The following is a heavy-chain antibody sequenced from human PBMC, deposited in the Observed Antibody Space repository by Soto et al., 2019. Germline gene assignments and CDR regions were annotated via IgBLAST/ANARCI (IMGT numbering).Heavy chain of an antibody. Sequence: GGSLRLSCAASGFTFSSYAMSWVRQAPGKGLEWVSAISGSGGSTYYADSVKGRFTISRDNSKNTLYLQMNSLRAEDTAVYYCAKAKQQLVRDYYYGMDVWGQGTTVTVSS. V-gene: IGHV3-23*01. D-gene: IGHD6-13*01. CDR2: ISGSGGST. CDR3: AKAKQQLVRDYYYGMDV. J-gene: IGHJ6*02. CDR1: GFTFSSYA.